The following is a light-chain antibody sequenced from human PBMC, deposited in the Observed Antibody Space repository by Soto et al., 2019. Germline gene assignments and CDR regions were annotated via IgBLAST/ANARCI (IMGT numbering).Light chain of an antibody. V-gene: IGKV3-20*01. CDR1: QTIRSNY. J-gene: IGKJ1*01. CDR2: GAS. Sequence: ETVLTQSPGTLSLSPGERATLSCRASQTIRSNYLAWYRQTPGQAPRLLIYGASNRATGIADRFSGSGSGTDFALIISRLEPEDFAXYXXXQYGSSPWTFGQGTKVEIK. CDR3: XQYGSSPWT.